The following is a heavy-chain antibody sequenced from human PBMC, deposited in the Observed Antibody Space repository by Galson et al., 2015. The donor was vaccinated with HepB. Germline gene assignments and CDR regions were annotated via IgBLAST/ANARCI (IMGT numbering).Heavy chain of an antibody. J-gene: IGHJ4*02. CDR1: GDSISNSY. CDR2: IYGSGGT. V-gene: IGHV4-4*07. CDR3: ARTLYYDASGHVRQLYFDR. Sequence: ETLSLTCAVSGDSISNSYWSWIRQPAGKGLEWIGRIYGSGGTNYNPSLKSRVTLSVDTSKNQFSLKLSSVTAADTAVYYCARTLYYDASGHVRQLYFDRWGQGVLVTVSS. D-gene: IGHD3-22*01.